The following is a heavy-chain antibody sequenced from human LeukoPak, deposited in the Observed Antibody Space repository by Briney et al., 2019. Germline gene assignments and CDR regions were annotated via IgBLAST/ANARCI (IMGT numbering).Heavy chain of an antibody. D-gene: IGHD4-17*01. V-gene: IGHV3-48*04. CDR3: ARGDGDYGTPFFDY. CDR2: ISSSSRTI. J-gene: IGHJ4*03. Sequence: GGSLRLSCAASGFTFSSYSMNWVRQAPGKGLEGISYISSSSRTIYYADSVEGRFTISRDNAKNSLYLQMNSLRAEDTAVYYCARGDGDYGTPFFDYWGQGTTVTVSS. CDR1: GFTFSSYS.